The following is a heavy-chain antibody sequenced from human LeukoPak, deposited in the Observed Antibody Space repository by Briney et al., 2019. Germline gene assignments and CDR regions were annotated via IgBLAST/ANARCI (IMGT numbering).Heavy chain of an antibody. CDR3: ARLYSSSSGLRASDY. V-gene: IGHV3-48*03. CDR1: GFTFRSCD. D-gene: IGHD6-6*01. CDR2: ISSSGSTI. J-gene: IGHJ4*02. Sequence: GVSLTLFCAACGFTFRSCDMNWLRQAPGKGLECASYISSSGSTIYYADSVKGRFTISRDNAKNSLYLQMNSLRAEDTAVYYCARLYSSSSGLRASDYWGQGTLVTVSS.